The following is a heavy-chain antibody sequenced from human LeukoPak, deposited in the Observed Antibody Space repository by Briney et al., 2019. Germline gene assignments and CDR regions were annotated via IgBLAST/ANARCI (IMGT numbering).Heavy chain of an antibody. CDR2: IRNKANRYTT. V-gene: IGHV3-72*01. Sequence: GGSLRLSCAGCGSTFSDHYMDWVRQAPGKGLEWVGRIRNKANRYTTEYAASVKGRFTISRDDSNNSLHLQMNSLKTEDTAMYYCTRDLDYYNDSGGKRYLHHWGQGTLVTVSS. J-gene: IGHJ1*01. D-gene: IGHD3-10*01. CDR1: GSTFSDHY. CDR3: TRDLDYYNDSGGKRYLHH.